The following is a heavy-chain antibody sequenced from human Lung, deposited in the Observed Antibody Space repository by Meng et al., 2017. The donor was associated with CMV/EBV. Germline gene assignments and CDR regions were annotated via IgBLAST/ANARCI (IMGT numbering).Heavy chain of an antibody. J-gene: IGHJ6*02. CDR3: ARLFHTILGTGYYYGMDV. V-gene: IGHV1-2*02. CDR2: INPNSGGT. Sequence: ASAKVSCKASGYTFNGYNMHWVRQDPGQGLEWMGWINPNSGGTNYAQRFQGRVTLTIDTSISTAYMELSRLKSDDTAVYFCARLFHTILGTGYYYGMDVWGQGTTVTVSS. D-gene: IGHD3/OR15-3a*01. CDR1: GYTFNGYN.